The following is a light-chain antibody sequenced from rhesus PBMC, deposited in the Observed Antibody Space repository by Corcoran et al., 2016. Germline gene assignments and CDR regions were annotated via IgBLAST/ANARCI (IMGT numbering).Light chain of an antibody. Sequence: QVILTQSPATLSLSPGERATLSCRASQSVSSYLAWYQQKPGQAPRLLLYGASSRATGIPDRFSGCGSGTEFTLTISSLEPEDFAVYYGQKCSSSPFTFGPGTKLDIE. V-gene: IGKV3-53*01. CDR3: QKCSSSPFT. J-gene: IGKJ3*01. CDR1: QSVSSY. CDR2: GAS.